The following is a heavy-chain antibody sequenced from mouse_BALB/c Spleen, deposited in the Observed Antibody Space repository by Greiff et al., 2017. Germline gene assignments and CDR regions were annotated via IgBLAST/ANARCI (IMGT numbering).Heavy chain of an antibody. CDR1: GYSITSGYY. Sequence: EVQLVESGPGLVKPSQSLSLTCSVTGYSITSGYYWNWIRQVPGNKLEWMGYISYDGSNNYNPSLKNRISITRDTSKNQFFLKLNSVTTEDTATYYCASLDYWGQGTSVTVSS. V-gene: IGHV3-6*02. J-gene: IGHJ4*01. CDR2: ISYDGSN. CDR3: ASLDY.